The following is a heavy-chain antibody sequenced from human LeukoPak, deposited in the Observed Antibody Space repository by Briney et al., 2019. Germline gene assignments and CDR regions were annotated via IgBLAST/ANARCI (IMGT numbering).Heavy chain of an antibody. CDR1: GYTFTGYY. CDR2: INPNSGGT. D-gene: IGHD2-2*01. V-gene: IGHV1-2*02. J-gene: IGHJ6*02. Sequence: ASVKVSCKASGYTFTGYYMHWVRQAPGQGLEWMGWINPNSGGTNYAQKFQGRVTMTRDTSISTAYMELSRLRSDDTAVYYCARDPPLDCSSTSCYAFRLYYYYYGMDVWGQGTTVTVSS. CDR3: ARDPPLDCSSTSCYAFRLYYYYYGMDV.